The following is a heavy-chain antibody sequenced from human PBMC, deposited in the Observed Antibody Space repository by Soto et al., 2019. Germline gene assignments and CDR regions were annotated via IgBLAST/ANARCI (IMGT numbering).Heavy chain of an antibody. V-gene: IGHV1-8*01. D-gene: IGHD6-19*01. Sequence: QVQLVQSGAEVKKPGASVKVSCKASGYTFTSYDINWVRQATGQGLEWMGWMNPNSGNTGYAQKFQGRVTMTRNTSISTAYMELSSLRSEDTAVYYCARGYDSSGWYYYYYGMDVWGQGTTVTVSS. CDR3: ARGYDSSGWYYYYYGMDV. J-gene: IGHJ6*02. CDR1: GYTFTSYD. CDR2: MNPNSGNT.